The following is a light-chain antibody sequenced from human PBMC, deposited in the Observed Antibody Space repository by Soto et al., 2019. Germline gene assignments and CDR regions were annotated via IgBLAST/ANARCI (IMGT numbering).Light chain of an antibody. CDR3: QQRSDWPPLT. V-gene: IGKV3-11*01. J-gene: IGKJ4*01. CDR1: QSVSSY. Sequence: EIVLTQSPATLSLSPGERATLSCRASQSVSSYLAWYQQKPGQAPRLLIYDASNSATGIPARFIGSGSGTDFTLTIISLEPEDVAVYYCQQRSDWPPLTFGGGTKVEIK. CDR2: DAS.